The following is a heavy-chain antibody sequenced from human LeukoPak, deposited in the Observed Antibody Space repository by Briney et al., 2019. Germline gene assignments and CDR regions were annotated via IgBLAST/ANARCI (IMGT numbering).Heavy chain of an antibody. CDR3: ATESGTNWFDP. D-gene: IGHD1-26*01. V-gene: IGHV1-18*01. CDR2: ISPSNDDT. CDR1: GYTFTNYA. J-gene: IGHJ5*02. Sequence: ASVKVSCKASGYTFTNYAISWVRRAPGQGLEWMGWISPSNDDTNYAQNLQGRVTMTTDTSTNTAYMELRSLTSDDTAVYFCATESGTNWFDPWGQGTLVTVSS.